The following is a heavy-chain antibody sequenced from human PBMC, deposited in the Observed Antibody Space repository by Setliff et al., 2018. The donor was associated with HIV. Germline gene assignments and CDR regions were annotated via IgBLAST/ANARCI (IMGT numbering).Heavy chain of an antibody. CDR3: VRGPQFTPH. J-gene: IGHJ4*02. CDR1: GFTFSSYS. Sequence: LRLSCAASGFTFSSYSMNWVRQAPGKGLEWVSYISSSSSSIYHADSVKGRFTISRDNAKKTLYLQMNRLRADDTAVYYCVRGPQFTPHWGQGTLVTVSS. V-gene: IGHV3-48*04. CDR2: ISSSSSSI. D-gene: IGHD3-16*01.